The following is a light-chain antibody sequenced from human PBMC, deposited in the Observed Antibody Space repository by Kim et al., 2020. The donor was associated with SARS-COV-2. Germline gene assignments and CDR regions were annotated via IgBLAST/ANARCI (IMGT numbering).Light chain of an antibody. CDR2: DVS. J-gene: IGLJ3*02. CDR1: SSDIGGHDY. V-gene: IGLV2-14*03. CDR3: SSYTRSATWV. Sequence: GQSITISCTGPSSDIGGHDYVSWYQQHPGKAPNLMIYDVSYRPSGVSNRFSGSKSGYTASLTISRLQAEDEADYYCSSYTRSATWVFGGGTQLTVL.